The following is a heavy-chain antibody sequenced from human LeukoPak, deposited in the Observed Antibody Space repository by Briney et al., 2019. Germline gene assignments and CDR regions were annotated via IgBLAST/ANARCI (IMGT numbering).Heavy chain of an antibody. CDR2: IWHDGSYK. CDR1: GFTFSSYG. D-gene: IGHD3-10*01. J-gene: IGHJ4*02. V-gene: IGHV3-33*01. Sequence: PGGSLRLSCAASGFTFSSYGMHWVRQAPGKGLERVAVIWHDGSYKYYADSAKGRFAISRDSSKNTLYLQMNSLRAEDTAVYYCARVMGNYGSLDYWGQGTLVTVSS. CDR3: ARVMGNYGSLDY.